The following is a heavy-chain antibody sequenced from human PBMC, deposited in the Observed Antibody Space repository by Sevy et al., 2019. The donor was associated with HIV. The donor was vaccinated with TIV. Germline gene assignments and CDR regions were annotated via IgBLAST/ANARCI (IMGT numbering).Heavy chain of an antibody. CDR3: ARDAYVWGSYRSYYYGMDV. Sequence: GGSLRLSCAASGFTFSSYWMSWVRQAPGKGLEWVANIKQDGSEKYYVDSVKGRFTISRDNAKNSLYLQMNSLRAEDTAVDYCARDAYVWGSYRSYYYGMDVWGQGTTVTVSS. CDR2: IKQDGSEK. V-gene: IGHV3-7*01. J-gene: IGHJ6*02. CDR1: GFTFSSYW. D-gene: IGHD3-16*02.